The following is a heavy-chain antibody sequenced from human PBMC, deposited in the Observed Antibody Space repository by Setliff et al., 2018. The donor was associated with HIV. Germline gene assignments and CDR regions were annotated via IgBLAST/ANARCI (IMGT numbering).Heavy chain of an antibody. CDR2: IYPGDSDT. V-gene: IGHV5-51*01. Sequence: PGESLKISCKASGYIFSSHWIGWVRQMPGKGLEWMGIIYPGDSDTRYSPSFEGQVTMSGDLAISTAYLRWGSLKASDTAMYYCARHFSVAGNAFDIWDQGTMVTVSS. CDR3: ARHFSVAGNAFDI. J-gene: IGHJ3*02. D-gene: IGHD6-19*01. CDR1: GYIFSSHW.